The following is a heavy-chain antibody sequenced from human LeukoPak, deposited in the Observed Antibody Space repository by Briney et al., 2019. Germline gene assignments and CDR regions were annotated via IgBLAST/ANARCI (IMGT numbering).Heavy chain of an antibody. D-gene: IGHD6-13*01. CDR1: GFTFSRYW. J-gene: IGHJ5*02. Sequence: GSLRLSCAASGFTFSRYWMTWVRQAPGKGLEWIGEINHSGSTNYNPSLKSRVTISVDTSKNQFSLKLSSVTAADTAVYYCARGTIAAAGRGFDPWGQGTLVTVSS. CDR3: ARGTIAAAGRGFDP. V-gene: IGHV4-34*01. CDR2: INHSGST.